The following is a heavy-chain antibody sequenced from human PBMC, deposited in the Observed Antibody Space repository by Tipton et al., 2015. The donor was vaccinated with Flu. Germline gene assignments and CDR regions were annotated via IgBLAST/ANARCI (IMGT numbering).Heavy chain of an antibody. J-gene: IGHJ4*02. D-gene: IGHD3-22*01. Sequence: TLSLTCTVSGGSISSGGYYWSWIRQHPGKGLEWIGYIYYSGSTYYTPSLKRRVTISVDTSKNQFSLKLSSVTAADTAVYYCAREGDYYDSSGPISLFYYWGQGTLVTVSP. CDR1: GGSISSGGYY. CDR2: IYYSGST. V-gene: IGHV4-31*03. CDR3: AREGDYYDSSGPISLFYY.